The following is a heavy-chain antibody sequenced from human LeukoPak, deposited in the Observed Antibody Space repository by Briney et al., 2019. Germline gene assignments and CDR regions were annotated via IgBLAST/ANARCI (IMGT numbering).Heavy chain of an antibody. V-gene: IGHV3-7*01. D-gene: IGHD2-8*01. CDR3: ARLKDDVTKLDY. CDR2: INQDGSQK. Sequence: GGSLRLSCAASGFTVSTYYMTWVRQAPGKGLEWVASINQDGSQKRYVDSVQGRFTISRDNTKKSLFLQMNSLRAEDTAVYYCARLKDDVTKLDYWGQGTLVTVSS. CDR1: GFTVSTYY. J-gene: IGHJ4*02.